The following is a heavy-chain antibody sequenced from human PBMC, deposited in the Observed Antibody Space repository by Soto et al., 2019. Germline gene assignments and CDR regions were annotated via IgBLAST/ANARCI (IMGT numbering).Heavy chain of an antibody. V-gene: IGHV4-31*03. J-gene: IGHJ4*02. D-gene: IGHD1-1*01. CDR1: GGSISSGGYY. Sequence: QVQLQESGPGLVKASQTLSLTCTISGGSISSGGYYWSWIRQHPEKGLEWIGYIHNNGATYYNPSLKSRVTISADTSKTRYSLSLYSVTAADTAVYFCARDLGTGTDYWGRGTLVTVAS. CDR2: IHNNGAT. CDR3: ARDLGTGTDY.